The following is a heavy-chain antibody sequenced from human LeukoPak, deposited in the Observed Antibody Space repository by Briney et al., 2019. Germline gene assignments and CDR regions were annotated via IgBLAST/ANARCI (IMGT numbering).Heavy chain of an antibody. Sequence: GGSLRLSCAASGFTFSDYYMSWIRQAPGKGLEWVSYISSSSSYTNYADSVKGRFTISRDNAKNSLYLQMNSLRAEDAAVYYCASIVTRATAIHFDYWGQGTLVTVSS. V-gene: IGHV3-11*06. CDR1: GFTFSDYY. CDR3: ASIVTRATAIHFDY. D-gene: IGHD5-18*01. CDR2: ISSSSSYT. J-gene: IGHJ4*02.